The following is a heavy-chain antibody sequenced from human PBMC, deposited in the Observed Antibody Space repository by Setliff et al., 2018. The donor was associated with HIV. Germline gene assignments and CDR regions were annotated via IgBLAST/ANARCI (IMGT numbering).Heavy chain of an antibody. D-gene: IGHD3-22*01. J-gene: IGHJ4*02. CDR1: GGSISSGDYY. CDR3: ARDGRDGSGYRTFDY. V-gene: IGHV4-30-4*08. CDR2: IFYSGST. Sequence: SETLSLTCTVSGGSISSGDYYWTWIRHPPGEGLEWIGCIFYSGSTYYNPSLKSRVTISVDTSKNQFSLKLISVTAADTALYYCARDGRDGSGYRTFDYWGRGTLVTVSS.